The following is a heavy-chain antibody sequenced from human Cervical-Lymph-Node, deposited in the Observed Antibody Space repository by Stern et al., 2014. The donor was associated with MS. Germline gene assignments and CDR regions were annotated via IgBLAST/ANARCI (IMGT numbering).Heavy chain of an antibody. D-gene: IGHD2-2*03. CDR2: INPSDGST. CDR1: GYTFTIYY. Sequence: VHLVESGAEVKKPGASVKVSCKASGYTFTIYYMHWVRQAPGQGLEWMGIINPSDGSTSYAQKCQGRVTMTSDTSTRTVYMELSSLRSEDTAVYYCARTGMDRDWFDPWGQGTLVTVSS. J-gene: IGHJ5*02. V-gene: IGHV1-46*01. CDR3: ARTGMDRDWFDP.